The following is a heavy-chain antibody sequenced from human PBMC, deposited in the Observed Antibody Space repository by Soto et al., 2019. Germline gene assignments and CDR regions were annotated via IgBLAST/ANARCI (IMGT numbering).Heavy chain of an antibody. V-gene: IGHV3-9*01. D-gene: IGHD3-10*01. J-gene: IGHJ5*02. CDR1: GFTFDDYA. Sequence: EVQLVESGGGLVQPGRSLRLSCAASGFTFDDYAMHWVRQAPGKGLEWVSGSSWNSGSIGYADSVKGRFTISRDNAKNSLYLQMNSLRAEDTALYYCATDMPAGFGDAWGQGTLVTVSS. CDR2: SSWNSGSI. CDR3: ATDMPAGFGDA.